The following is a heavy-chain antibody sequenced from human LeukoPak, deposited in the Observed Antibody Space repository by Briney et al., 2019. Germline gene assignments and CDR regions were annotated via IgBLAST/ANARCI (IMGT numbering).Heavy chain of an antibody. CDR3: AHGSGDQYYYDSSGYPHWSLDAFDI. CDR2: IYWDDDK. CDR1: GFSLSTSGVG. V-gene: IGHV2-5*02. J-gene: IGHJ3*02. Sequence: ESGPTLVNPTQTLTLTCTFSGFSLSTSGVGVGWIRQPPGKALEWLALIYWDDDKRYSPSLKSRLTITKDTSKNQVVLTMTNMDPVDTATYYCAHGSGDQYYYDSSGYPHWSLDAFDIWGQGTMVTVSS. D-gene: IGHD3-22*01.